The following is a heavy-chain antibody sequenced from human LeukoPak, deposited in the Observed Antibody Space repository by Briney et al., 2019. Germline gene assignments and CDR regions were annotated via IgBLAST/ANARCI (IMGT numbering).Heavy chain of an antibody. V-gene: IGHV3-23*01. Sequence: GGSLRLSCAASGFTFSSYAMSWVRQAPGKWLEWVSAISGSGGSTYYADSVKGRFTISRDNSKNTLYLQMNSLRAEDTAVYYCEKGDDSSGSYRVGSSYFDYLGQGTLVTVSS. CDR3: EKGDDSSGSYRVGSSYFDY. J-gene: IGHJ4*02. D-gene: IGHD6-19*01. CDR1: GFTFSSYA. CDR2: ISGSGGST.